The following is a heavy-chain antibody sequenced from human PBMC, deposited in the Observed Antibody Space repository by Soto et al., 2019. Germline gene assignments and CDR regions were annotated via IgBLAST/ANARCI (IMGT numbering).Heavy chain of an antibody. CDR1: GYTLTELS. V-gene: IGHV1-24*01. CDR2: FDPEDGET. D-gene: IGHD4-4*01. Sequence: ASVKVSCKVSGYTLTELSMHWVRQAPGKGLEWMGGFDPEDGETIYAQKFQGRVTMTEDTSTDTAYMELSSLRSEDTAVYYCATFYDYSNYFDYWGQGTLVTVSS. J-gene: IGHJ4*02. CDR3: ATFYDYSNYFDY.